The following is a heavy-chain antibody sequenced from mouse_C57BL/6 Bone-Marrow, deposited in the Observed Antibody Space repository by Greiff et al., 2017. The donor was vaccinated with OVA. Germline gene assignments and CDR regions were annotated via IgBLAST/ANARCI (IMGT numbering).Heavy chain of an antibody. CDR3: ARHEIDYYGSSSFAY. D-gene: IGHD1-1*01. Sequence: EVQLQQSGPELVKPGASVKLSCKASGYSFTGYYMNWVKQSPEKSLEWIGAINPSTGGTTYNQKFKAKATLTVDKSSSTAYMQLKSLTSEDSAVYYCARHEIDYYGSSSFAYWGQGTMVTVSA. CDR1: GYSFTGYY. J-gene: IGHJ3*01. CDR2: INPSTGGT. V-gene: IGHV1-42*01.